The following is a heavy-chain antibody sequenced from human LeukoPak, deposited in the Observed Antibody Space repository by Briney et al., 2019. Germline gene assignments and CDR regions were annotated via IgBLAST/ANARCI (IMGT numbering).Heavy chain of an antibody. CDR2: THYTT. Sequence: GGSLRLSCAASGFTFSDYYMDWVRQAPGKGLEWVGRTHYTTEYAASVKGRFTISRDDSKNSLYLQMNCLKTEDTAVYYCARVRNWNYYDYWGQGTLVTVSS. D-gene: IGHD1-20*01. CDR1: GFTFSDYY. V-gene: IGHV3-69-1*01. J-gene: IGHJ4*02. CDR3: ARVRNWNYYDY.